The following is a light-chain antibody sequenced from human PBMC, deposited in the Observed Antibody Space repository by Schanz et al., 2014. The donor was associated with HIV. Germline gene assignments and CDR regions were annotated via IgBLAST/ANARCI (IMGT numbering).Light chain of an antibody. CDR1: QTVSTM. CDR3: LQHNNWPWT. CDR2: RIS. V-gene: IGKV3-15*01. J-gene: IGKJ1*01. Sequence: EIVMTQSPATLSVSPGDTVTLSCRASQTVSTMLDWFQQKPGQAPSLLIYRISTRATGVPARFSGSGSGTXFTLTISSLQSXXXXXXYCLQHNNWPWTFGXXXKVEIK.